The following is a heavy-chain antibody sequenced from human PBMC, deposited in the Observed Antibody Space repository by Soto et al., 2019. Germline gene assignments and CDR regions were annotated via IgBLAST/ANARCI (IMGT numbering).Heavy chain of an antibody. CDR3: AAVDASYYYYGMDV. V-gene: IGHV1-58*01. CDR2: IVVGSGNT. CDR1: GFTFTSSA. Sequence: GASVKVSCKASGFTFTSSAVQWVRQARGQRLEWIGWIVVGSGNTNYAQKFQERVTITRDMSTSTAYMELSSLRSEDTAVYYCAAVDASYYYYGMDVWGQGTTVTVSS. J-gene: IGHJ6*02.